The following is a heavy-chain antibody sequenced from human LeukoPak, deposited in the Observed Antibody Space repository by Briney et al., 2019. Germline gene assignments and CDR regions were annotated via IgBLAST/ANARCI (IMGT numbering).Heavy chain of an antibody. V-gene: IGHV4-30-4*01. CDR3: ARDRGYSSSWYLDY. J-gene: IGHJ4*02. D-gene: IGHD6-13*01. CDR1: GGSISSGDYY. CDR2: IYYSGST. Sequence: PSETLSLTCTVSGGSISSGDYYWSWIRQPPGKGLEWIGCIYYSGSTYYNPSLKSRVTISVDTSKNQFSLKLSSVTAADTAVYYCARDRGYSSSWYLDYWGQGTLVTVSS.